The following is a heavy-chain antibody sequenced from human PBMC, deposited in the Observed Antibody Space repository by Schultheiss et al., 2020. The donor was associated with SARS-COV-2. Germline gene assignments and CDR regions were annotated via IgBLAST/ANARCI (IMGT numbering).Heavy chain of an antibody. CDR3: TPLILTDAFDI. V-gene: IGHV4-59*01. CDR1: GGSISSYY. D-gene: IGHD2-8*01. CDR2: IYYSGST. Sequence: SETLSLTCTVSGGSISSYYWSWIRQPPGKGLEWIGYIYYSGSTNYNPSLKSRVTISVDTSKNQFSLKLSSVTAADTAVYYCTPLILTDAFDIWGQGTLVTV. J-gene: IGHJ3*02.